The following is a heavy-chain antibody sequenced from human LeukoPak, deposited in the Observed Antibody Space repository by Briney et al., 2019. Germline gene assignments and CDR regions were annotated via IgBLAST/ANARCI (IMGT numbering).Heavy chain of an antibody. V-gene: IGHV1-69*04. CDR2: IIPILGIA. Sequence: SVKVSCKASGGTFSSYAISWVRQGPGQGLEWMGRIIPILGIANYAQKFQGRVTITADKSTSTAYMELSSLRSEDTAVYYCATQPRGNGYNYYFDYWGQGTLVTVSS. D-gene: IGHD5-24*01. CDR3: ATQPRGNGYNYYFDY. CDR1: GGTFSSYA. J-gene: IGHJ4*02.